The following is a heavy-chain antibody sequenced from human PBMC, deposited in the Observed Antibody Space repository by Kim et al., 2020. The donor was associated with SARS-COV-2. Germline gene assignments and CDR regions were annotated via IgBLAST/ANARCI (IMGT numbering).Heavy chain of an antibody. CDR2: ISHSGST. J-gene: IGHJ5*02. CDR1: GASITTNNW. V-gene: IGHV4-4*02. Sequence: SETLSLTCVVSGASITTNNWWSWGRQPPGKGREWMGEISHSGSTEYNPSLKSRVTISVDKSKNEFSLRLNSVTAADTTMYFCARGVSSACTLRDWFDPWG. CDR3: ARGVSSACTLRDWFDP. D-gene: IGHD3-22*01.